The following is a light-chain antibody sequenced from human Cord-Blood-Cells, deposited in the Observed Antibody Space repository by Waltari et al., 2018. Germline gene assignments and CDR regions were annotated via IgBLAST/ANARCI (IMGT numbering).Light chain of an antibody. J-gene: IGKJ3*01. CDR1: QSISSY. Sequence: DIQMTQSPSSLSASVGDRVTITCRASQSISSYLNWYQQKPGKAPKILIYAASSLQSGVPSRFSGSVSGTDFTLTISILHPEDFATYYCQQSYSTPFTSGPGTKVDIK. CDR3: QQSYSTPFT. CDR2: AAS. V-gene: IGKV1-39*01.